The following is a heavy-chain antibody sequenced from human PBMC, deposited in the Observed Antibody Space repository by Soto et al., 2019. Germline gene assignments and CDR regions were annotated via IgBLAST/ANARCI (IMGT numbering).Heavy chain of an antibody. D-gene: IGHD3-16*02. CDR2: IYYSGST. V-gene: IGHV4-31*03. CDR1: GGSISSGGYY. J-gene: IGHJ3*02. CDR3: ARARNLYDYIWGSYRPDAFDI. Sequence: SETLSLTCTVSGGSISSGGYYWSWIRQHPGKGLEWIGYIYYSGSTYYNPSLKSRVTISVDTSKNQFSLKLSSVTAADTAVYYCARARNLYDYIWGSYRPDAFDIWGQGTMVTVSS.